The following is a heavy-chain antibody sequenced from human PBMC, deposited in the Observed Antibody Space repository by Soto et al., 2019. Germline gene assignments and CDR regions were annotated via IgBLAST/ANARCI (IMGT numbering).Heavy chain of an antibody. CDR2: TSNSGSN. Sequence: QVQLQESGPGLVKPSQTLSLTCTVSGGSITSSGYYWSWIRQHPGEGLEWIGFTSNSGSNSYNPSLKRRVTISVDTSSNQFSLNLKSVTAADTAVYYCARGGGSTKVDYWGQGTLVTVSP. CDR1: GGSITSSGYY. V-gene: IGHV4-31*03. J-gene: IGHJ4*02. CDR3: ARGGGSTKVDY. D-gene: IGHD2-2*01.